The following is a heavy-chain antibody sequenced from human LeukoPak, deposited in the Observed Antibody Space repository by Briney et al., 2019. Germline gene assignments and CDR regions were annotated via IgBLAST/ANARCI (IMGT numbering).Heavy chain of an antibody. V-gene: IGHV1-18*04. CDR3: ARDEVEMATSGHY. J-gene: IGHJ4*02. CDR1: GYTFTTYY. D-gene: IGHD5-24*01. Sequence: ASVKVSCKASGYTFTTYYMHWVRQAPGQGLEWMGWISAYNGNTNYAQKLQGRVTMTTDTSTSTAYMELRSLRSDDTAVYYCARDEVEMATSGHYWGQGTLVTVSS. CDR2: ISAYNGNT.